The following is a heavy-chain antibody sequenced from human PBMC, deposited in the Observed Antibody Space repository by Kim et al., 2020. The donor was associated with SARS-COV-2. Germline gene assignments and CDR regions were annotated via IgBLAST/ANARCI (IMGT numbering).Heavy chain of an antibody. J-gene: IGHJ4*02. CDR2: ISSSSSYI. D-gene: IGHD4-17*01. CDR3: ARDLREYGDLSPFDY. V-gene: IGHV3-21*01. Sequence: GGSLRLSCAASGFTFTSYSMNWVRQAPGKGLEWVSSISSSSSYIYYADSVKGRFTISRDNAKNSLYLQMNSLRAEDTAVYYCARDLREYGDLSPFDYWGQGTLVTVSS. CDR1: GFTFTSYS.